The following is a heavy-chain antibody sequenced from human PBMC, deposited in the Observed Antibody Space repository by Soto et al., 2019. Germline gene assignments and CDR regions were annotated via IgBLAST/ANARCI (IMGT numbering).Heavy chain of an antibody. CDR1: GFTFSSYA. Sequence: PAGSLGLSCAASGFTFSSYAMHWVRQAPGKGLEWVAVISYDGSNKYYADSVKGRFTISRDNSKNTLYLQMNSLRAEDTAVYYCARHGAVVVPAGWFDPWGQGTLVTVSS. D-gene: IGHD2-2*01. V-gene: IGHV3-30-3*01. CDR3: ARHGAVVVPAGWFDP. CDR2: ISYDGSNK. J-gene: IGHJ5*02.